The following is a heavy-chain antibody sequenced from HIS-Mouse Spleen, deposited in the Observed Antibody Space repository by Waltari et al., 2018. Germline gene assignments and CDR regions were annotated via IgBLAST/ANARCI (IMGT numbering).Heavy chain of an antibody. J-gene: IGHJ2*01. CDR1: GGSIRSSSYH. CDR2: IYYSGST. D-gene: IGHD6-13*01. Sequence: LQLQESGPGLVKPSETLSLPCTVSGGSIRSSSYHWGWIRQPPGKGLGGIGSIYYSGSTYYNPSLKSRVTISVDTSKNQFSLKLSSVTAADTAVYYCAREIPYSSSWYDWYFDLWGRGTLVTVSS. CDR3: AREIPYSSSWYDWYFDL. V-gene: IGHV4-39*07.